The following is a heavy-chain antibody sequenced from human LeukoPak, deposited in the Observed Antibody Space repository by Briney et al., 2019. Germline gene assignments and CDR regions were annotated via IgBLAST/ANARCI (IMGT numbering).Heavy chain of an antibody. CDR1: GYSFTSYW. D-gene: IGHD6-19*01. Sequence: GESLQFSCKGSGYSFTSYWIGRVRQMPGKGLEWMGIIYPGDSDTRYSPSFQGEVTISADKSIITAYLQWSSLKASDAAMYYCARWSSSGYGNDYWGQGTLVTVSS. V-gene: IGHV5-51*01. J-gene: IGHJ4*02. CDR3: ARWSSSGYGNDY. CDR2: IYPGDSDT.